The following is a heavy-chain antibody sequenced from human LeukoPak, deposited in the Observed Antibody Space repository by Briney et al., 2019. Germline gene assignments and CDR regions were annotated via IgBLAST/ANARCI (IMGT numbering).Heavy chain of an antibody. Sequence: TETLSLTCTVSGGSISSYYWSWIRQPPGKGLEWIGYIYYSGSTNYNPSLKSRVTISVDTSKNQFSLKLSSVTAADTAVYYCAREGGYSGSYFDYWGQGTLVTASS. CDR1: GGSISSYY. D-gene: IGHD1-26*01. CDR2: IYYSGST. J-gene: IGHJ4*02. CDR3: AREGGYSGSYFDY. V-gene: IGHV4-59*01.